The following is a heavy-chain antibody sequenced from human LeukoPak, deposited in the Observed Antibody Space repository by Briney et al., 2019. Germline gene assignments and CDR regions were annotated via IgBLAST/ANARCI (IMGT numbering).Heavy chain of an antibody. Sequence: ASVKVSCKASGYTFTTYYIHWVRQAPGQGLEWMGIISPSGGSTSYAQKFQGRVTMTRDTSTSTVYMELSSLRSEDTAVYYCTRTYYYDSSGYYYGGDAFDIWGQGTMVTVSS. CDR1: GYTFTTYY. J-gene: IGHJ3*02. CDR3: TRTYYYDSSGYYYGGDAFDI. D-gene: IGHD3-22*01. V-gene: IGHV1-46*01. CDR2: ISPSGGST.